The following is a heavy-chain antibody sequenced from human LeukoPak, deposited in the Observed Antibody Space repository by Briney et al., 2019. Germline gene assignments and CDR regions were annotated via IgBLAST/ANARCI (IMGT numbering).Heavy chain of an antibody. CDR2: ISPGGGSI. Sequence: GGSLRLSCAASGFTFSDYHMNWIGQAPGKGREGVSYISPGGGSIYLADSVKGRFTISWDNAKNSLFLQMNSLTAEDTAVYYCASGRDITVAGPGGYFDYWGQGTLVTVSS. J-gene: IGHJ4*02. D-gene: IGHD6-19*01. V-gene: IGHV3-11*01. CDR3: ASGRDITVAGPGGYFDY. CDR1: GFTFSDYH.